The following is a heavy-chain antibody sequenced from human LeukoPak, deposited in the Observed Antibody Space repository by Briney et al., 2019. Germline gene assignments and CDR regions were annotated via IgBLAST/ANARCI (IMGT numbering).Heavy chain of an antibody. CDR1: GGSISSYY. CDR2: IYTSGST. J-gene: IGHJ4*02. CDR3: AKTPMGRYSAWVDY. D-gene: IGHD5-18*01. Sequence: ASETLSLTCTVPGGSISSYYWSWIRQPAGKGLEWIGRIYTSGSTNYNPSLKSRVTMSVDTSKNQFSLKLSSVTAADTAVYYCAKTPMGRYSAWVDYWGQGTLVTVSS. V-gene: IGHV4-4*07.